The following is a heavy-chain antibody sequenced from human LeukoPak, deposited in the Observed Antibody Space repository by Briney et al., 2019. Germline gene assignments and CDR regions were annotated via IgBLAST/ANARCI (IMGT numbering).Heavy chain of an antibody. Sequence: PSETLSLTCAVYGGSFSGYYWSWIRQPPGKGLEWIGEINHSGSTNYNPFLKSRVTISVDTSKNQFSLKLSSVTAADTAVYYCAGGVADYYYYGMDVWGEGTTVTVSS. CDR1: GGSFSGYY. V-gene: IGHV4-34*01. CDR3: AGGVADYYYYGMDV. D-gene: IGHD6-19*01. J-gene: IGHJ6*04. CDR2: INHSGST.